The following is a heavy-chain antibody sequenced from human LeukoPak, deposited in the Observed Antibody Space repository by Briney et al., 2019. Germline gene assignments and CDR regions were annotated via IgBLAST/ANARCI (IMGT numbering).Heavy chain of an antibody. V-gene: IGHV3-30*04. D-gene: IGHD3-10*01. CDR1: GFTFSSYA. Sequence: GGSLRLSCAASGFTFSSYAMHWVRQAPGKGLEWVAVISYDGSNNYYADSVKGRFTISRDNSKNTLYLQMNSLRAEDTAVYYCARDLTVPPRESLYFDYWGQGTLVTVSS. J-gene: IGHJ4*02. CDR2: ISYDGSNN. CDR3: ARDLTVPPRESLYFDY.